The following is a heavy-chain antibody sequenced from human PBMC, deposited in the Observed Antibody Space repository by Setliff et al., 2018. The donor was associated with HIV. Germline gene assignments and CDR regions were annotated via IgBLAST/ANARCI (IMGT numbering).Heavy chain of an antibody. V-gene: IGHV4-59*08. CDR2: IYYSGST. CDR1: GGYITTYY. CDR3: ARLHYYDRSGLTVGAFDI. J-gene: IGHJ3*02. Sequence: SETLSLTCTVSGGYITTYYWSWIRQPPGKGLEWIGYIYYSGSTNYNPSPKSRVTISVDPPKNQFSLKLSSVTAADTAVYYCARLHYYDRSGLTVGAFDIWGQGTMVTVS. D-gene: IGHD3-22*01.